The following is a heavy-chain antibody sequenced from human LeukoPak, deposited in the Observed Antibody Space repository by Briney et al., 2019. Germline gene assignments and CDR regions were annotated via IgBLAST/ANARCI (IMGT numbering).Heavy chain of an antibody. J-gene: IGHJ3*02. Sequence: PGGSLRLSCVVSGFDFSGFSMSWVRQAPGKGLEWVAIMDEYGSDIFYVESVKGRFIISRANARNSLYLQMNSLKTEDTAVYYCTRHGGRDYYDSSEDAFDIWGQGTMVIVSS. V-gene: IGHV3-7*03. CDR3: TRHGGRDYYDSSEDAFDI. CDR1: GFDFSGFS. D-gene: IGHD3-22*01. CDR2: MDEYGSDI.